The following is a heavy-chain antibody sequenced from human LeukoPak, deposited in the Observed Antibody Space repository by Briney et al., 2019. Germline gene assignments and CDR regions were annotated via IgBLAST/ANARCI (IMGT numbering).Heavy chain of an antibody. D-gene: IGHD2-2*01. CDR3: ARKGRFEIVPASPLITPLGAFDI. J-gene: IGHJ3*02. CDR1: GYTFTGYY. Sequence: ASVKVSCKASGYTFTGYYMHWVRQAPGQGLEWMGWINPNSGGTNYAQKFQGRVTMTRDTSISTAYMELSRLRSDDTAVYYCARKGRFEIVPASPLITPLGAFDIWGQGTMVTVSS. V-gene: IGHV1-2*02. CDR2: INPNSGGT.